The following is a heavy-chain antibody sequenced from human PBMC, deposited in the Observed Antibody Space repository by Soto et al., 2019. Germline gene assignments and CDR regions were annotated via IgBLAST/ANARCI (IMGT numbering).Heavy chain of an antibody. D-gene: IGHD5-18*01. CDR2: IYPGDSDT. CDR1: GYSFTSYW. V-gene: IGHV5-51*01. CDR3: ARFGYSYGSGYYYYGMDV. J-gene: IGHJ6*02. Sequence: RKISCKGSGYSFTSYWIGWVRQMPGKGLEWMGIIYPGDSDTRYSPSFQGQVTISADKSISTAYLQWSSLKASDTAMYYCARFGYSYGSGYYYYGMDVWGQGTTVTVSS.